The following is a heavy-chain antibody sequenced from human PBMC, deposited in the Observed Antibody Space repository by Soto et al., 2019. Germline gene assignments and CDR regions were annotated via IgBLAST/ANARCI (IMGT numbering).Heavy chain of an antibody. D-gene: IGHD4-17*01. CDR1: GFTFSNAW. CDR3: TTFGDYEDAFDI. J-gene: IGHJ3*02. Sequence: EVQLVESGGGLVKPGGSLRLSCAASGFTFSNAWMSWVRQAPGKGLEWVGRIKSKTDGGTTDYAAPVKGRFTISRDDSKNTLHLQMNSLKTEDTAVYYCTTFGDYEDAFDIWGQGTMVTVSS. CDR2: IKSKTDGGTT. V-gene: IGHV3-15*01.